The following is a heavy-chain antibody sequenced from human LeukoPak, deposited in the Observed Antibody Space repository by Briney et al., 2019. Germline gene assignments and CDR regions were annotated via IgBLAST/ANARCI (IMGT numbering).Heavy chain of an antibody. CDR1: GSTFSSYD. D-gene: IGHD3-10*01. CDR3: ARGPYGTGSHFDF. CDR2: MNPNSGDT. V-gene: IGHV1-8*02. J-gene: IGHJ4*02. Sequence: ASVKVSCKASGSTFSSYDINWVRRATGQGLEWMGWMNPNSGDTGNTPRFQGRVTMTRDTSISTAYMELSSLRSEDTAVYYCARGPYGTGSHFDFWGQGTLVTVSS.